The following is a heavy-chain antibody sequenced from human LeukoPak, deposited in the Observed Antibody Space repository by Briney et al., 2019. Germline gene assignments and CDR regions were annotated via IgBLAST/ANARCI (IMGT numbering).Heavy chain of an antibody. CDR1: GFTFSSHS. J-gene: IGHJ4*02. D-gene: IGHD6-19*01. Sequence: PGGSLRLSCAASGFTFSSHSMNWVRQAPGKGLEWVSSISSSSSYIYYADSVKGRFTISRDNAKNSLYLQMNSLRAEDTAVYYCASHLAVAYFDYWGQGTLVTVSS. V-gene: IGHV3-21*01. CDR2: ISSSSSYI. CDR3: ASHLAVAYFDY.